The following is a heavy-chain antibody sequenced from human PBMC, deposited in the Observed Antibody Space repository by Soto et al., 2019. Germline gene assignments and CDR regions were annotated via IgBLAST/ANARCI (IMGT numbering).Heavy chain of an antibody. CDR1: GLTFSSYG. D-gene: IGHD3-16*01. CDR3: AKDYRMITFGGAIDY. Sequence: GGSLRLSCAASGLTFSSYGMHWVRQAPGKGLEWVAVISYDGSNKYYADSVKGRFTISRDNSKNTLYLQMNSLRAEDTAVYYCAKDYRMITFGGAIDYWGQGTLVTVSS. J-gene: IGHJ4*02. V-gene: IGHV3-30*18. CDR2: ISYDGSNK.